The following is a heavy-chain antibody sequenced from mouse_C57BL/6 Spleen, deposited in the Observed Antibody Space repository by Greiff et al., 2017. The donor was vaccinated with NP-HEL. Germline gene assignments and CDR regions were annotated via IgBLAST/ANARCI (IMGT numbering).Heavy chain of an antibody. V-gene: IGHV1-39*01. CDR3: ARRVYYGNSYAMDY. Sequence: VQLKQSGPELVKPGASVKISCKASGYSFTDYNMNWVKQSNGKSLEWIGVINPNYGTTSYNQKFKGKATLTVDQSSSTAYMQLNSLTSEDSAVYYCARRVYYGNSYAMDYWGQGTSVTVSS. D-gene: IGHD2-1*01. CDR2: INPNYGTT. J-gene: IGHJ4*01. CDR1: GYSFTDYN.